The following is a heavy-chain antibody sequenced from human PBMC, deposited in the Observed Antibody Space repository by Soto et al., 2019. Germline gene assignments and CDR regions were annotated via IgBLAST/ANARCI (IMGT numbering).Heavy chain of an antibody. CDR1: GGTFSSYA. CDR2: IIPIFGTA. Sequence: QVQLVQSGAEVKKPGSSVKVSCKASGGTFSSYAISWVRQAPGQGLEWMGGIIPIFGTANYAQKFQGRVTITADKSTSTAYMELSSLRSEDTAVYYCARDPGDSSSAGGYDYYYGMDVWGQGTTVTVSS. D-gene: IGHD6-6*01. J-gene: IGHJ6*02. V-gene: IGHV1-69*06. CDR3: ARDPGDSSSAGGYDYYYGMDV.